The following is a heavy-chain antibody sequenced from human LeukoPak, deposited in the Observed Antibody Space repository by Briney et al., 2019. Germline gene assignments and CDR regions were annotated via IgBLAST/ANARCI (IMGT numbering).Heavy chain of an antibody. CDR1: GFTFSSYG. CDR2: ISYDGSNK. D-gene: IGHD4-17*01. V-gene: IGHV3-30*18. J-gene: IGHJ4*02. Sequence: PGGSLRLSCAASGFTFSSYGMHWVRQALGKGLEWVAVISYDGSNKYYADSVKGRFTISRDNSKNTLYLQLNSLRAEDTAVYYCAKDGGDYGNYWGQGTLVTVSS. CDR3: AKDGGDYGNY.